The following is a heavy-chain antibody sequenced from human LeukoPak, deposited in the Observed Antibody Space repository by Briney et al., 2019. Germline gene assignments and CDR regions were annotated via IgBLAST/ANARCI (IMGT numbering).Heavy chain of an antibody. Sequence: SETLSLTCAVSGGSITSGNWWTWVRQSPGKGLEWIGEIHHGGTTNYNPSLKSRVTISVDKSKNQFSLKLNSVTAADTAIYYCARDFSSSSSVYYYYYMDVWGKGTTVTVSS. CDR3: ARDFSSSSSVYYYYYMDV. CDR2: IHHGGTT. J-gene: IGHJ6*03. V-gene: IGHV4-4*02. D-gene: IGHD6-6*01. CDR1: GGSITSGNW.